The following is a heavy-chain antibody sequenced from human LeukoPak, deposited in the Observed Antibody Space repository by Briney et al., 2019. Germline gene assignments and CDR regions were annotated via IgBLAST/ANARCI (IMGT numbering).Heavy chain of an antibody. V-gene: IGHV4-39*01. CDR3: ARGRSPYDSSGYYYPEYFQH. J-gene: IGHJ1*01. CDR1: GGSISSSSYY. Sequence: NPSETLSLTCTVSGGSISSSSYYWGWIRQPPGKGLEWIGSIYYSGSTYYNPSLKSRVTISVDTSKNQFSLKLSSVTAADTAVYYCARGRSPYDSSGYYYPEYFQHWGQGTLVTVSS. D-gene: IGHD3-22*01. CDR2: IYYSGST.